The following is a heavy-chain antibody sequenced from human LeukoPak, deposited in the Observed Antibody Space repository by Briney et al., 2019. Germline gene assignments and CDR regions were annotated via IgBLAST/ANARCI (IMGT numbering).Heavy chain of an antibody. CDR1: GGSFSGYY. V-gene: IGHV4-34*01. Sequence: PSETLSLTCAVYGGSFSGYYWSWIRQPPGKGLEWIGEINHSGSTNYNPSLKSRVTISVDTSKNQFSLKLSSVTAADTAVYYCARAGYCSSTSCYIPFDYWGQGTLVTVSS. J-gene: IGHJ4*02. CDR2: INHSGST. D-gene: IGHD2-2*02. CDR3: ARAGYCSSTSCYIPFDY.